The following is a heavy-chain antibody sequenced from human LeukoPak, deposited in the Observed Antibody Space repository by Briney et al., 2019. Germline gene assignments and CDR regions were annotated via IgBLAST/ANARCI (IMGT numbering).Heavy chain of an antibody. CDR1: GFTFSNAW. CDR3: TTSYCSSTSCFPEFDY. J-gene: IGHJ4*02. Sequence: NPGGSLRLSCAASGFTFSNAWMSWVRQAPGKGLEWVGRIKSKTDGGTTDYAAPVKGRFTISRDDSKNTPYLQMNSLKTEDTAVYYCTTSYCSSTSCFPEFDYWGQGTLVTVSS. CDR2: IKSKTDGGTT. D-gene: IGHD2-2*01. V-gene: IGHV3-15*01.